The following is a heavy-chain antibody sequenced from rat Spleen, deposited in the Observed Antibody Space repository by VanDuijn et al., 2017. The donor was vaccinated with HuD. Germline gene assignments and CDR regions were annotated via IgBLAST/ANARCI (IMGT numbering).Heavy chain of an antibody. Sequence: EVQLVESDGGLVQPGRSLKLSCAASGFTFSDYYMAWVRQAPTKGLEWVATISYDVDPTYYRDSVKGRFTISRDNAKSTLYLQMDSLRSEETATYYCTTRPYYSSLNWFPYWGQGTLVTVSS. CDR1: GFTFSDYY. J-gene: IGHJ3*01. CDR3: TTRPYYSSLNWFPY. D-gene: IGHD1-2*01. CDR2: ISYDVDPT. V-gene: IGHV5-20*01.